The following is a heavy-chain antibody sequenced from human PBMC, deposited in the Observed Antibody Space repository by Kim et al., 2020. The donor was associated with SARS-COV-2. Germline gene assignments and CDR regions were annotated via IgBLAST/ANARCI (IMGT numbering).Heavy chain of an antibody. CDR2: ISGSCGST. CDR3: AKDGQYYYDSSGYGY. Sequence: GSLRLSCAASGFTFSSYAMSWVRQASGKGLEWVSAISGSCGSTYYADSVKGRFTISRDNSKNTLYLQMNSLRAEDTAVYYCAKDGQYYYDSSGYGYWGQGTLVTVSS. J-gene: IGHJ4*02. CDR1: GFTFSSYA. V-gene: IGHV3-23*01. D-gene: IGHD3-22*01.